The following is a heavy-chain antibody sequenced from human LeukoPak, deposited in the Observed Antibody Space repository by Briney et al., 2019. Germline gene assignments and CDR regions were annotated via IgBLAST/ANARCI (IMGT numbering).Heavy chain of an antibody. V-gene: IGHV4-39*01. Sequence: SETLSLTCTVYGGSISSNCYNWVWQPQPPGKELVWVGSNCCSGSTYSNPSLKGRFTISVDTNKNQLSLRLSPVTDADTAVYYCARYTDHGWELLRGQISDAFDIWGQGTMVTVSS. CDR3: ARYTDHGWELLRGQISDAFDI. CDR1: GGSISSNCYN. D-gene: IGHD1-26*01. J-gene: IGHJ3*02. CDR2: NCCSGST.